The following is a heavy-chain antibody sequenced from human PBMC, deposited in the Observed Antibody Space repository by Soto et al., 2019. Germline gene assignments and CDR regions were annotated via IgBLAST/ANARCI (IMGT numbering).Heavy chain of an antibody. Sequence: GGSLRLSCAASGFTFLSYGIHWCRQAPCKWLEWVSIISFDGLNQYYGDSVRGRFTVSRDNSKNVVYMKVSSLRPEDTAVYYCAKGGLYGDYTDSWGQGTLVTVSS. CDR1: GFTFLSYG. D-gene: IGHD3-16*01. V-gene: IGHV3-30*18. CDR3: AKGGLYGDYTDS. CDR2: ISFDGLNQ. J-gene: IGHJ4*02.